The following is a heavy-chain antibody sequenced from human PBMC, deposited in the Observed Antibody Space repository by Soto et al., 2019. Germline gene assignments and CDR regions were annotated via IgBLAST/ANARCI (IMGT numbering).Heavy chain of an antibody. D-gene: IGHD1-26*01. CDR3: ARDGGRHSGGIDY. V-gene: IGHV1-69*01. J-gene: IGHJ4*02. Sequence: QVQLVHSGAELKKPGSSLKFSCKASGGTFSSYSINWVRQAPGQGLEWMGEIIPIFGTANYAQKFQGRVTITADESTSTAYMELSSLRSEDTAVYYCARDGGRHSGGIDYWGQGTLVTVSS. CDR2: IIPIFGTA. CDR1: GGTFSSYS.